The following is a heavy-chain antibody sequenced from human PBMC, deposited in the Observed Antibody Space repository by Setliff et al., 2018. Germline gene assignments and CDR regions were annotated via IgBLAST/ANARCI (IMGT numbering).Heavy chain of an antibody. CDR1: GGSISSSSYY. V-gene: IGHV4-39*01. CDR3: AKQRWGVEGYFDY. D-gene: IGHD3-16*01. J-gene: IGHJ4*02. CDR2: IYYSGSN. Sequence: SETLSLTCTVSGGSISSSSYYWGLIRQPPGKGLEWIGSIYYSGSNYYNPSLKSRVTISMDTSKNHFSLKLSSVTAADTAVYYWAKQRWGVEGYFDYWGQGTLVTV.